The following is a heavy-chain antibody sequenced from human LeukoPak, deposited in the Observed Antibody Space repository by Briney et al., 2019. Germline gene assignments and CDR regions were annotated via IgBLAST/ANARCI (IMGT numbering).Heavy chain of an antibody. D-gene: IGHD6-13*01. CDR2: INPSGGGT. CDR3: ASGSAAGTFFTGY. V-gene: IGHV1-46*01. Sequence: VASVKVSCKACGYTFTSYYMHWVRQAPGQGLEWMGIINPSGGGTSYSQKFQGRVTMTTDTSTSTLYMELSSLRSEDTAVYYCASGSAAGTFFTGYSGQGTLLTVSS. J-gene: IGHJ4*02. CDR1: GYTFTSYY.